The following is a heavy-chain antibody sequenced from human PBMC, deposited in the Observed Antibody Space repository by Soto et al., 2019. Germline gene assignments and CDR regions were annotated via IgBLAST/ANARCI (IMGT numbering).Heavy chain of an antibody. J-gene: IGHJ6*02. Sequence: GASVKVSCKASGGTFSSYTISWVRQAPGQGLEWMGRIIPILGIANYAQKFQGRVTITADKSTSTAYMELSSLRSEDTAVYYCASLNAVRGVIISHYYYYGMDVWGQGTTVTVSS. CDR2: IIPILGIA. D-gene: IGHD3-10*01. V-gene: IGHV1-69*02. CDR3: ASLNAVRGVIISHYYYYGMDV. CDR1: GGTFSSYT.